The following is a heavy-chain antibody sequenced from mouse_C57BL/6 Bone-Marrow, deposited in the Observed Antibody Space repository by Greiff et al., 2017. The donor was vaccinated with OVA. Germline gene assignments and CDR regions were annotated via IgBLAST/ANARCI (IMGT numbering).Heavy chain of an antibody. Sequence: VQLQQPGTELVKPGASVKLSCKASGYTFTSYWMHWVKQRPGQGLEWIGNINPGNGGTNYNEKFKSKATLTVDKSSSTAYMQLSSLTSEDSAVYYCARNYYGSSYRFDYWGQGTTLTVSS. V-gene: IGHV1-53*01. D-gene: IGHD1-1*01. CDR1: GYTFTSYW. CDR2: INPGNGGT. CDR3: ARNYYGSSYRFDY. J-gene: IGHJ2*01.